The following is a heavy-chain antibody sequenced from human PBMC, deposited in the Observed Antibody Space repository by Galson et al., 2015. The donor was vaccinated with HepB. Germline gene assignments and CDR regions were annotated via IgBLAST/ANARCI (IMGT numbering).Heavy chain of an antibody. J-gene: IGHJ4*02. V-gene: IGHV1-18*04. CDR1: GYTFTSYV. CDR2: ISGYNGHT. CDR3: ARGGTGSDY. D-gene: IGHD6-19*01. Sequence: SVKVSCKASGYTFTSYVISWVRQAPGQGLEWLGRISGYNGHTNYAQNLQNKVTMTTDTSTSPAYLELRRLKSDDTAIYYCARGGTGSDYWGPGTLVTGSS.